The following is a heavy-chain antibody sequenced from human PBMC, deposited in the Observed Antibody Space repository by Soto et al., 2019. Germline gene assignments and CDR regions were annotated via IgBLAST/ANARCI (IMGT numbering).Heavy chain of an antibody. CDR2: INAGNGNT. CDR3: ARRVYSCGWYYFDY. J-gene: IGHJ4*02. CDR1: GYTFTSYD. D-gene: IGHD6-19*01. V-gene: IGHV1-3*01. Sequence: QVQLVQSRAEVKKPGASVKVSCKASGYTFTSYDMHWVRQAPGQRLEWMGWINAGNGNTKYSQKFQGRVTITRDTXXRPAYMELSSRRSEATAVYSCARRVYSCGWYYFDYWGQGTLVTVSS.